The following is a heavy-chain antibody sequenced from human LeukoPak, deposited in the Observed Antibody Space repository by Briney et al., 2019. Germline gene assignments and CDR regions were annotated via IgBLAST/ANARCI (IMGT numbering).Heavy chain of an antibody. J-gene: IGHJ4*02. CDR2: IYYSGST. D-gene: IGHD3-10*01. Sequence: SETLSFTCTVPGCPISSYYWSWIRQPPGKGLEWIGYIYYSGSTNYNPSLKSRVTISVDTSKNQFSLKLSSVTAADTAVYYCARDLYGSGSYWSQGTLVTVSS. CDR3: ARDLYGSGSY. V-gene: IGHV4-59*01. CDR1: GCPISSYY.